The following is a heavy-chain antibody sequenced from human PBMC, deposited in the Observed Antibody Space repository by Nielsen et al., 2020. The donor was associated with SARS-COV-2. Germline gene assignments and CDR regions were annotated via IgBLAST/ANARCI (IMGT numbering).Heavy chain of an antibody. CDR2: IIPIFGTA. Sequence: SVKLSCKASGGTLSRDAISWVRQAPGQGLEWMGGIIPIFGTANYAQKFQGRVTITADKSTSTAYMELNSLRSEDTAVYYCARGGMATTHGMDVWGQGTTVTVSS. CDR1: GGTLSRDA. CDR3: ARGGMATTHGMDV. D-gene: IGHD5-24*01. J-gene: IGHJ6*02. V-gene: IGHV1-69*06.